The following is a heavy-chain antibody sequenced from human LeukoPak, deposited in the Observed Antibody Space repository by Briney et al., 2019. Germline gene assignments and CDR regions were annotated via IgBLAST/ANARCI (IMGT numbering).Heavy chain of an antibody. CDR3: ARDTYRPQLIDS. V-gene: IGHV3-21*01. Sequence: GRSLRLSCAASGFDFSGYTMTWVRQAPGRGLEWLSAITSSRGDIYYADSAKGRFTISRDNAKNSLYLQINSLRAEDTAVHYCARDTYRPQLIDSWGQGTLVTVSS. CDR2: ITSSRGDI. D-gene: IGHD5-18*01. CDR1: GFDFSGYT. J-gene: IGHJ4*02.